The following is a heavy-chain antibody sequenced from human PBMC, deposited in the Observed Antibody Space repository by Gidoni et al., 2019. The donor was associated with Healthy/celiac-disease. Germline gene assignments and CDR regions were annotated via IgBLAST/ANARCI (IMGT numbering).Heavy chain of an antibody. CDR3: ARGVGYDYIWGSYRPYYFDY. V-gene: IGHV4-34*01. D-gene: IGHD3-16*02. J-gene: IGHJ4*02. Sequence: QVQLQQWGAGLLKPSETLSLTCAVYGGSFSGYYWRGIRQTPGKGLEWIGEINHSGSTNYNPSLKRRVTISVDTSKNQFSLKLSSVTAADTAVYYCARGVGYDYIWGSYRPYYFDYWGQGTLVTVSS. CDR1: GGSFSGYY. CDR2: INHSGST.